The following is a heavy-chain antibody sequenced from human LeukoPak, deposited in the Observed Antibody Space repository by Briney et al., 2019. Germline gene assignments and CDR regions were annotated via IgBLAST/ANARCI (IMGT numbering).Heavy chain of an antibody. CDR3: ARVPRGSYYSFFDY. J-gene: IGHJ4*02. CDR1: GFTVSSNY. Sequence: PGGSLRLSCAASGFTVSSNYMSWVRQAPGKGLEWVSVIYSGGSTYYADSVKGRFTISRDNSKNTLYLQMNSLRAEDTAVYYCARVPRGSYYSFFDYWGQGTLVTVSS. CDR2: IYSGGST. D-gene: IGHD1-26*01. V-gene: IGHV3-53*01.